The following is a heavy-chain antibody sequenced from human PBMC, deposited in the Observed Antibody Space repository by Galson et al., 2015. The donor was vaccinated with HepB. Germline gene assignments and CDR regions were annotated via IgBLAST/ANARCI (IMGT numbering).Heavy chain of an antibody. Sequence: SLRLSCAASGFTVGGYSVSWVRQAPGKGLEWVSFISSKGYGGTAEYAASGRHIFSISRDDSISIAYLQLDSLKIKGTAVYYCSTAHYDGLRYYDDFCGQRTLVTVSS. CDR2: ISSKGYGGTA. J-gene: IGHJ4*02. D-gene: IGHD3-22*01. CDR1: GFTVGGYS. CDR3: STAHYDGLRYYDDF. V-gene: IGHV3-49*04.